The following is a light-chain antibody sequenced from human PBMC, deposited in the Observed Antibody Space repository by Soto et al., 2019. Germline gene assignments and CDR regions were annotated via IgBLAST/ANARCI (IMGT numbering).Light chain of an antibody. CDR3: QQRSNWPAS. V-gene: IGKV3-11*01. CDR1: QSVRGY. CDR2: DAS. J-gene: IGKJ1*01. Sequence: EIVLTQSPCTLSLSPGERATLSCRASQSVRGYLAWYQQKPGQPPRLLMYDASNRASGIPARFSGSGSGTDYTLTISSLEPEDFAIYYCQQRSNWPASFCQGTKVDIK.